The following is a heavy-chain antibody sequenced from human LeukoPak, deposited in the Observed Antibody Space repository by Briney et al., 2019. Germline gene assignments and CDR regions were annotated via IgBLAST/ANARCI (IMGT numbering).Heavy chain of an antibody. Sequence: KPSETLSLTCAVYGGSFSGYYWSWIRQPPGKGLEWIGEINHSGSTNYNPSLKSRVTISVDTSKNQFSLKLSSVTAADTAVYYCASGVIVGATRGFDYWGQGTLVTVSS. V-gene: IGHV4-34*01. D-gene: IGHD1-26*01. J-gene: IGHJ4*02. CDR1: GGSFSGYY. CDR3: ASGVIVGATRGFDY. CDR2: INHSGST.